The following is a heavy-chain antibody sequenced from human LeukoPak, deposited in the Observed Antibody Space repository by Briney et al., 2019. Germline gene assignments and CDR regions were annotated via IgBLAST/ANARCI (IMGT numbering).Heavy chain of an antibody. Sequence: PSETLSLTCTVSGGSISSYYWSWIRQPPGKGLEWIGYIYYSGSTSYNPSLKSRVTISVDTSKNQFSLKLSSVTAADTAVYYCARAYSSGWYGTPWDAFDIWGQGTMVTVSS. V-gene: IGHV4-59*01. CDR1: GGSISSYY. D-gene: IGHD6-19*01. CDR2: IYYSGST. CDR3: ARAYSSGWYGTPWDAFDI. J-gene: IGHJ3*02.